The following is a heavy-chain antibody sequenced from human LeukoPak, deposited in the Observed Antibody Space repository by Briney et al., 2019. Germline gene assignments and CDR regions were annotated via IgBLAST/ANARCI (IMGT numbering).Heavy chain of an antibody. D-gene: IGHD3-10*01. CDR2: INPNSGGT. J-gene: IGHJ4*02. Sequence: GASVKVSCKASGYTFTGYYMHWVRQAPGQGLEWMGWINPNSGGTNYAQKFQGRVTMTRDTSISTAYMELSRLRSDGTAVYYCARAPYCYGSGSYYYFDYWGQGTLVTVSP. CDR3: ARAPYCYGSGSYYYFDY. V-gene: IGHV1-2*02. CDR1: GYTFTGYY.